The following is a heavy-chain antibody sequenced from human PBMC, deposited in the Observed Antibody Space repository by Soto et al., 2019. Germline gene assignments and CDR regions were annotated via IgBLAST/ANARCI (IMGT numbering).Heavy chain of an antibody. D-gene: IGHD4-17*01. V-gene: IGHV1-24*01. J-gene: IGHJ6*02. CDR1: GYTLTELS. Sequence: VASVKVSCKVSGYTLTELSMHWVRQAPGKGLEWMGGFDPEDGETIYAQKLQGRVAMTEDTSTDTAYMELSSLRSEDTAVYYCATAGGRDYTFYYYYGMDVWGQGTTVTVSS. CDR3: ATAGGRDYTFYYYYGMDV. CDR2: FDPEDGET.